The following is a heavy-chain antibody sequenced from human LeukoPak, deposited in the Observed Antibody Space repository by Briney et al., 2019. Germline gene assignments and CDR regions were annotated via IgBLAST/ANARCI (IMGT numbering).Heavy chain of an antibody. CDR3: ASEGSSGTGGDY. Sequence: SVKVSCKASGGTFSSYAISWVRQAPGQGLEWMGGIVPIFGTANYAQKFQGRVTITADESTSTAYMELSSLRSEDTAVYYCASEGSSGTGGDYWGQGTLVTVSS. J-gene: IGHJ4*02. CDR2: IVPIFGTA. D-gene: IGHD1-14*01. V-gene: IGHV1-69*13. CDR1: GGTFSSYA.